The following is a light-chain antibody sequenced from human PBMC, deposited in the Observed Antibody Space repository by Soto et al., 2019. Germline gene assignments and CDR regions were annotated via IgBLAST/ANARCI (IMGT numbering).Light chain of an antibody. CDR3: QQYNNYPTYT. CDR1: QSISSW. Sequence: DIQMTQSPSTLSASVGDRVTITCRASQSISSWLAWYQQKPGKAPKVLIYKASSLESGVPSRFSGSGSGTEFTLTISSLQPDDFATYYCQQYNNYPTYTFGQGTKLEIK. J-gene: IGKJ2*01. CDR2: KAS. V-gene: IGKV1-5*03.